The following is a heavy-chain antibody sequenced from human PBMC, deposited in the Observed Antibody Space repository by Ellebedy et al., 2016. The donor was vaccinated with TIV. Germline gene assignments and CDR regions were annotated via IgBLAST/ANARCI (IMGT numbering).Heavy chain of an antibody. Sequence: AASVKVSCKVSGYRLTELTRHWLRQAPGKGLEWLGGFDPANRQTTYAPTFQGRLTMTDDTSTDTAYLELSSLTSHDTAIYYCATSRALFSSGYYAYFDFWGQGTLVSVSS. CDR2: FDPANRQT. V-gene: IGHV1-24*01. CDR3: ATSRALFSSGYYAYFDF. CDR1: GYRLTELT. D-gene: IGHD3-22*01. J-gene: IGHJ4*02.